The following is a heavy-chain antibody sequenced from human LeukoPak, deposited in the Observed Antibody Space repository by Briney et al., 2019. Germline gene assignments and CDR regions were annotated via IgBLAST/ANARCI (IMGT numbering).Heavy chain of an antibody. CDR3: ARGAILDAFDI. Sequence: ASVKVSCKASGYTFTGYYMHWVRQATGQGLEWMGWMNPNSGNTGYAQKLQGRVTMTTDTSTSTAYMELRSLRSDDTAVYYCARGAILDAFDIWGQGTMVTVSS. J-gene: IGHJ3*02. D-gene: IGHD3-3*01. CDR2: MNPNSGNT. CDR1: GYTFTGYY. V-gene: IGHV1-8*02.